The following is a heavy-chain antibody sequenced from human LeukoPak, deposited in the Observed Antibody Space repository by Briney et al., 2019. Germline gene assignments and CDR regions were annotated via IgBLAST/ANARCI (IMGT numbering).Heavy chain of an antibody. CDR1: GYSFTSYW. Sequence: GESLKISCKGSGYSFTSYWIGWVRQMPGKGLEWMGIIYPGDSDTRYSPSFQGQVTISADKSIGTAYLQWSSLKASDTAMYYCARLGYYDSSGPPGSFDYWGQGTLVTVSS. J-gene: IGHJ4*02. V-gene: IGHV5-51*01. D-gene: IGHD3-22*01. CDR3: ARLGYYDSSGPPGSFDY. CDR2: IYPGDSDT.